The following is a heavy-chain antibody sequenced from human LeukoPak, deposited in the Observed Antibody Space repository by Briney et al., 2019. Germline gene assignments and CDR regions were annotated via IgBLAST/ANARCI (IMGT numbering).Heavy chain of an antibody. D-gene: IGHD3-10*01. J-gene: IGHJ6*03. CDR3: ASLRSTMVRGGGYYYYYMDV. V-gene: IGHV4-34*01. Sequence: SETLSLTCAVYGGSFSGYYWSWIRQPPGKGLEWIGEINHSGSTNYNPSLKSRVTISVDTSKNQFSLKLSSVTAADTAVYYCASLRSTMVRGGGYYYYYMDVWGKGTTVTISS. CDR1: GGSFSGYY. CDR2: INHSGST.